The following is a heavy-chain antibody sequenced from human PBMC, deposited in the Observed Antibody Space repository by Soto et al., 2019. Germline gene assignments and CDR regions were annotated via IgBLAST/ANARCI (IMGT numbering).Heavy chain of an antibody. J-gene: IGHJ3*02. CDR1: GYTFTSYA. V-gene: IGHV1-3*01. D-gene: IGHD3-9*01. CDR3: ARSSSITIFSSYNAFDI. Sequence: ASVKVSCKASGYTFTSYAMHWVRQAPGQRLEWMGWINAGNGNTKYSQKFQGRVTITRDTSASTAYMELSSLRSEDTAVYYCARSSSITIFSSYNAFDIWGQGTMVTGS. CDR2: INAGNGNT.